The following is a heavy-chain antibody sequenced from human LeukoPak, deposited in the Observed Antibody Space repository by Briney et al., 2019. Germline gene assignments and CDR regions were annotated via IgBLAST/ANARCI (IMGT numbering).Heavy chain of an antibody. Sequence: ASVKVSCKASGYTFTSYGISWVRQAPGQGLEWMGWISAYNGNTNYAQKLQGRVTMTTDTSTSTAYMEPRSLRSDDTAVYYCARDCMPHTHPQQRGAFDIWGQGTMVTVSS. J-gene: IGHJ3*02. CDR1: GYTFTSYG. CDR3: ARDCMPHTHPQQRGAFDI. D-gene: IGHD6-13*01. CDR2: ISAYNGNT. V-gene: IGHV1-18*01.